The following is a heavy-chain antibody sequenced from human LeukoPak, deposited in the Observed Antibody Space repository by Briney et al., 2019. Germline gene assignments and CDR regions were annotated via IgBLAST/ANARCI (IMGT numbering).Heavy chain of an antibody. CDR2: INPSGGST. V-gene: IGHV1-46*01. D-gene: IGHD5-18*01. CDR3: ARGGYSYGSDY. Sequence: ASVKVSCKASGYTFTSYGISWVRQAPGQGLEWMGIINPSGGSTSHAQKFQGRVTMTRDTSTSTVYVELSSLRSEDTAVYYCARGGYSYGSDYWGQGTLVTVSS. CDR1: GYTFTSYG. J-gene: IGHJ4*02.